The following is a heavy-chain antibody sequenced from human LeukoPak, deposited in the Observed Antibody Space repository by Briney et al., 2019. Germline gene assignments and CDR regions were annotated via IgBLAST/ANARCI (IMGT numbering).Heavy chain of an antibody. D-gene: IGHD4-17*01. Sequence: TWETLSLTCTVSGGSISSYYWSWVRQPPGEGLEWIGYIYYSGSTKYTPSLESRVTMSVDTSKTTFSLKLSSVTAADTAVYYCARTYGDDAFDIWGQGTMVTVSS. CDR3: ARTYGDDAFDI. V-gene: IGHV4-59*01. CDR2: IYYSGST. CDR1: GGSISSYY. J-gene: IGHJ3*02.